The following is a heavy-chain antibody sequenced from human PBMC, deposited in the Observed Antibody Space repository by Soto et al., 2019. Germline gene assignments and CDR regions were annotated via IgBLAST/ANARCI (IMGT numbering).Heavy chain of an antibody. Sequence: GGSLRLSCAASGFTFSSYGMHWVRQAPGKGLEWVAVIWYDGSNKYYADSVKGRFTISRDNSKNTLYLQMNSLRAEDTAVYYCARPQTVKYYDAFDIWGQGTMVTVSS. V-gene: IGHV3-33*01. CDR3: ARPQTVKYYDAFDI. CDR1: GFTFSSYG. CDR2: IWYDGSNK. D-gene: IGHD2-8*01. J-gene: IGHJ3*02.